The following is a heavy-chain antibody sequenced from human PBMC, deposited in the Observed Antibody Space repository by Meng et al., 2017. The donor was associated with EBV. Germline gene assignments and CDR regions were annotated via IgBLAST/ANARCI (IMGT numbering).Heavy chain of an antibody. V-gene: IGHV1-3*05. D-gene: IGHD1-26*01. CDR2: FNAGNYNA. J-gene: IGHJ4*02. CDR3: AGSGFRGNYKSIDY. Sequence: QSGSEERKPWAAGKVSCEASGFSYTHYPMQWVQQASGQRLEWIGCFNAGNYNADYSHKFQGRVTITRDTSARTAYMELSTLISEDTAVYYWAGSGFRGNYKSIDYWGQGTLVTVSS. CDR1: GFSYTHYP.